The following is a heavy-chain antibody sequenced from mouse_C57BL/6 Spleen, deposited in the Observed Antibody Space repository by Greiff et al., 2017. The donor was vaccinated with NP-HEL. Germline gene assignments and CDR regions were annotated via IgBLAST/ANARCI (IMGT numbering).Heavy chain of an antibody. CDR3: AGLITTVVVPRYFDV. D-gene: IGHD1-1*01. J-gene: IGHJ1*03. CDR2: ILPGSGST. Sequence: VQLQQSGAELMKPGASVKLSCKAAGYTFTGYWIEWVKQRPGHGLEWIGEILPGSGSTNYNEKFKGKATFTADTSSNTAYMQLSSLTTEDSAIYYCAGLITTVVVPRYFDVWGTGTTVTVSS. V-gene: IGHV1-9*01. CDR1: GYTFTGYW.